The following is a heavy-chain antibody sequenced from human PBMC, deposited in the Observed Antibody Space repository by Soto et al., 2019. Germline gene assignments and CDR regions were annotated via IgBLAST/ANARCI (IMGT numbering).Heavy chain of an antibody. Sequence: GGSLRLSCAASGFTFSSYSMNWVRQAPGKGLEWVSYISSSSSTIYYADSVKGRFTISRDNVKNSLYLQMNSLRAEDTVVYYCARSMDDYYYYGMDVWGQGTTVTVSS. J-gene: IGHJ6*02. CDR2: ISSSSSTI. CDR1: GFTFSSYS. D-gene: IGHD3-10*01. CDR3: ARSMDDYYYYGMDV. V-gene: IGHV3-48*01.